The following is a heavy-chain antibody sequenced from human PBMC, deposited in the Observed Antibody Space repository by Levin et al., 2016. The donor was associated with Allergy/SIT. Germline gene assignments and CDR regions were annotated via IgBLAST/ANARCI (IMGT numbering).Heavy chain of an antibody. CDR2: IYHSGST. J-gene: IGHJ4*02. Sequence: RQAPGKGLEWIGYIYHSGSTNYNPSLKSRVTISVDTSETQFSLKLTSVTAADTAVYYCARSREYSAYDCAYWGQGTLVTVSS. CDR3: ARSREYSAYDCAY. D-gene: IGHD5-12*01. V-gene: IGHV4-59*01.